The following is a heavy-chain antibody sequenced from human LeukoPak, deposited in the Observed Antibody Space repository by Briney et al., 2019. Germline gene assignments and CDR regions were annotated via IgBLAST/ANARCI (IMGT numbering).Heavy chain of an antibody. CDR2: INHSGST. D-gene: IGHD3-10*01. J-gene: IGHJ4*02. V-gene: IGHV4-34*01. CDR1: GGSFSGYY. Sequence: PSETLSLTCAVYGGSFSGYYWSWIRQPPGKGLEWIGEINHSGSTNYNPSLKSRVTISVDTSKNQFSLKLSSVTAADTAVYYCARYSYGSGGFRYWGQGTLVTVSS. CDR3: ARYSYGSGGFRY.